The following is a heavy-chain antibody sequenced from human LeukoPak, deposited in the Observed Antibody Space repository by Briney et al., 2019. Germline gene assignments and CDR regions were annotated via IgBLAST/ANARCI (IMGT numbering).Heavy chain of an antibody. CDR1: GFTFSGSA. D-gene: IGHD3-3*01. V-gene: IGHV3-73*01. Sequence: GGSLKLSCAASGFTFSGSALHWVRQAAGKGLEWLGRIRSKPNSYATAYAASVKGRFTISRDDSKTTAYLQMNSLKTEDTAVYYCSRRSYDLHDYYYMDVWGKGTTVTVSS. CDR3: SRRSYDLHDYYYMDV. CDR2: IRSKPNSYAT. J-gene: IGHJ6*03.